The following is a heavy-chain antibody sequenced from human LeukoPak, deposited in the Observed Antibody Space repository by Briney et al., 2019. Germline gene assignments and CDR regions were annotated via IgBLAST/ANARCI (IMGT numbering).Heavy chain of an antibody. CDR3: ASFSFSYGSGSTHFDY. CDR1: GFTFSSYS. J-gene: IGHJ4*02. D-gene: IGHD3-10*01. V-gene: IGHV3-21*01. Sequence: GRSLRLSCAASGFTFSSYSMNWVRQAPGKGLEWVSSISSSSSYIYYADSVKGRFTISGDNAKNSLYLQMNSLRAEDTAVYYCASFSFSYGSGSTHFDYWGQGTLVTVSS. CDR2: ISSSSSYI.